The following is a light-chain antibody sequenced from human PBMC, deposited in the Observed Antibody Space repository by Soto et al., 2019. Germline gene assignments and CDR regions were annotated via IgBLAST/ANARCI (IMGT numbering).Light chain of an antibody. CDR3: QQFDNSPPMYT. CDR2: GAS. V-gene: IGKV3-20*01. Sequence: EIVLTQSPGTLSLSPGERATLSCRASQSVSSTYLAWYQHQPGQAPRLLIYGASSRATGIPERFSGSGAGTDFTLTIIRLEPEDFAVYYCQQFDNSPPMYTFGQGTKLEIK. J-gene: IGKJ2*01. CDR1: QSVSSTY.